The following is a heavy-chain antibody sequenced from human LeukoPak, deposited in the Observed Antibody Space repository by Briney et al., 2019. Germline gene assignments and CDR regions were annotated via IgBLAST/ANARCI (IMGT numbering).Heavy chain of an antibody. CDR3: ARGGWYYDC. CDR1: GGSISSYY. D-gene: IGHD6-19*01. V-gene: IGHV4-59*01. J-gene: IGHJ4*02. CDR2: IYYSGST. Sequence: SETLSLTCTVSGGSISSYYWSWIRQPPGKGLEWIGYIYYSGSTKYNPSLKSRVTISVDTTKNQFSLKLSSVTAADTAVYYCARGGWYYDCWGQGTLVTVSS.